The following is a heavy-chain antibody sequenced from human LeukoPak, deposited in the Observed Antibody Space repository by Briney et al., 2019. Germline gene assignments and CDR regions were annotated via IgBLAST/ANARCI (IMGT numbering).Heavy chain of an antibody. D-gene: IGHD6-19*01. CDR1: GGSIRGFY. J-gene: IGHJ4*02. CDR2: IYYSGYT. V-gene: IGHV4-59*01. CDR3: ARVLSSGWTGFDY. Sequence: SETLSLTCTVSGGSIRGFYWSWIRQPPGKGLEWIGYIYYSGYTNYNPSLKSRVTISVDTSKKQFSLKLSSVTAADTAVYYCARVLSSGWTGFDYWGQGTLVTVSS.